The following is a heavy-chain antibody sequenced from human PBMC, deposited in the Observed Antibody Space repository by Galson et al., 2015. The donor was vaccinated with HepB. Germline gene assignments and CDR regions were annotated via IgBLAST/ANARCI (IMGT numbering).Heavy chain of an antibody. J-gene: IGHJ1*01. Sequence: SLRLSCAASGFTFSRYAMSWVRQAPGKGLEWVSAISGSGGSTYYADSVKGRFTISRDNSKNTLYLQMNSLRAEDTAVYYCAKSPDYGDYAEYFQHWGQGTLVTVSS. D-gene: IGHD4-17*01. CDR3: AKSPDYGDYAEYFQH. CDR2: ISGSGGST. V-gene: IGHV3-23*01. CDR1: GFTFSRYA.